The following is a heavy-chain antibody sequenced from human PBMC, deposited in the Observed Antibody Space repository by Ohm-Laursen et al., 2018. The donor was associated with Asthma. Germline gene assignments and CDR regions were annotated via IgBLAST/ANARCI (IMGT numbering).Heavy chain of an antibody. Sequence: SSVKVSCKASGGTFSSYAISWVRQAPGQGLEWMGGIIPIFGTANYAQKFQGRVTITADESTSTAYMELSSLRSEDTAVYYCARDSSGWYLEGEYYYYYYGMDVWGQGTTVTVSS. CDR2: IIPIFGTA. J-gene: IGHJ6*02. CDR3: ARDSSGWYLEGEYYYYYYGMDV. D-gene: IGHD6-19*01. CDR1: GGTFSSYA. V-gene: IGHV1-69*01.